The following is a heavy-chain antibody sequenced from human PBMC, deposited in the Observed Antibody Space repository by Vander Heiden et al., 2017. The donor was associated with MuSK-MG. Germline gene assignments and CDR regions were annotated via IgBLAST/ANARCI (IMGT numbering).Heavy chain of an antibody. V-gene: IGHV2-5*02. D-gene: IGHD6-19*01. J-gene: IGHJ5*02. CDR2: IYWDDDK. Sequence: QITLKESGPTLVKPTQTLTLTCTFSGFSLSTSGVGAGWIRQPPGKALEWLALIYWDDDKRYSPSLKSRLTITKDTSKNQVVLTVTSMDPVDTATYYCAQRPVQKTTGWSPTWFDPWGQGTLVTVSS. CDR1: GFSLSTSGVG. CDR3: AQRPVQKTTGWSPTWFDP.